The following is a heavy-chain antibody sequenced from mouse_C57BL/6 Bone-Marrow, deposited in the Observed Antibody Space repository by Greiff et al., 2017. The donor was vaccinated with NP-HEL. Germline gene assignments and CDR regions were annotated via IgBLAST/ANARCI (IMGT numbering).Heavy chain of an antibody. J-gene: IGHJ1*03. CDR3: ARGHYYGNSYAAFWYCDV. Sequence: VQLQQSGPVLVKPGASVKMSCKASGYTFTDYYMNWVKQSHGKSLEWIGVINPYNGGTSYNQKFKGKATLTVDKSSSTGYMELNSLTSEDSAVYYCARGHYYGNSYAAFWYCDVWGTGTTVTVSS. CDR2: INPYNGGT. CDR1: GYTFTDYY. D-gene: IGHD1-1*01. V-gene: IGHV1-19*01.